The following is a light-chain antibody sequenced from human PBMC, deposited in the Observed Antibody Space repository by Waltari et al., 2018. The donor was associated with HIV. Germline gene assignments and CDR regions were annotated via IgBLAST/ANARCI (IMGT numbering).Light chain of an antibody. V-gene: IGLV2-11*01. CDR3: CSYAGSYTYV. CDR2: DVS. J-gene: IGLJ1*01. Sequence: QSALTQPRSVSGSPGQSVTISCTGTSSDVGGYNYVSWYQQHPGKAPKVRSYDVSKRPSGVPDRFSGSKSGNTASLTISGLQAEDEADYYCCSYAGSYTYVFGTVTKVTVL. CDR1: SSDVGGYNY.